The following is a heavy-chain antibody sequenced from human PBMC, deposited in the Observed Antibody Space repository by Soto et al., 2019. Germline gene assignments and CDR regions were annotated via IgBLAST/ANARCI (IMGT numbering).Heavy chain of an antibody. CDR1: GFTFSTYV. CDR3: ASRIVGVSQAFDI. J-gene: IGHJ3*02. CDR2: ISGLGDST. Sequence: EVQLLESGGDLVQPGGSLRLSCAASGFTFSTYVMTWVRQAPGKGLEWVSTISGLGDSTYYADSVKGRFTISRDNSKDTLYVQMNRRRAEDTAVYYCASRIVGVSQAFDIWGQGTMVTVSS. D-gene: IGHD1-26*01. V-gene: IGHV3-23*01.